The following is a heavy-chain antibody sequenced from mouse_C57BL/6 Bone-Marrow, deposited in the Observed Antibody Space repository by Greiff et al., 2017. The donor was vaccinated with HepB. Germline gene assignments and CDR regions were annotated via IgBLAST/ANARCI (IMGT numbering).Heavy chain of an antibody. CDR1: GFTFSSYG. D-gene: IGHD2-3*01. J-gene: IGHJ3*01. CDR3: ARHGWSWFAY. V-gene: IGHV5-6*01. CDR2: ISSGGSYT. Sequence: EVNLVESGGDLVKPGGSLKLSCAASGFTFSSYGMSWVRQTPDKRLEWVATISSGGSYTYYPDSVKGRFTISRDNAKNTLYLQMSSLKSEDTAMYYCARHGWSWFAYWGQGTRVTVSA.